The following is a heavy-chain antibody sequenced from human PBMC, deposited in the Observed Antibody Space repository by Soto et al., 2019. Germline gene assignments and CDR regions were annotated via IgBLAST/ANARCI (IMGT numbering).Heavy chain of an antibody. D-gene: IGHD6-19*01. CDR2: INHSGST. Sequence: QVQLQQWGAGLLKPSETLSLTCAVYGGSFSGYYWSWIRQPPGKGLEWIGEINHSGSTNYNPSLRSRVTISVDTAKNHISLKLSSVTAADTAVYYCARIGYDSEYSSGWYGNYGMDVWGQGTTVTVSS. V-gene: IGHV4-34*01. J-gene: IGHJ6*02. CDR3: ARIGYDSEYSSGWYGNYGMDV. CDR1: GGSFSGYY.